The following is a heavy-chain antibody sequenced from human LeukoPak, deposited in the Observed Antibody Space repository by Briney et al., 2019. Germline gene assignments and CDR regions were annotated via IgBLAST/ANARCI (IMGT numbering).Heavy chain of an antibody. J-gene: IGHJ5*02. Sequence: GRSLRLSCAASGFTFSSYGMHWVRQAPGKGLEWVAVISYDGSNKYYADSVKGRFTISRDNSKNTLYLQMNSLRAEDTAVYYCAKEGLGYSSSWGSYNWFDPWGQGTLVTVSS. V-gene: IGHV3-30*18. D-gene: IGHD6-6*01. CDR3: AKEGLGYSSSWGSYNWFDP. CDR2: ISYDGSNK. CDR1: GFTFSSYG.